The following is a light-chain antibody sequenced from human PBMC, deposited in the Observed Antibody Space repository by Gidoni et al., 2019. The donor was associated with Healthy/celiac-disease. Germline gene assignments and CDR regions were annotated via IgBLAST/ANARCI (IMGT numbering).Light chain of an antibody. CDR3: QQLNSYPNT. J-gene: IGKJ5*01. CDR2: AAS. V-gene: IGKV1-9*01. CDR1: QGISSY. Sequence: DIQLTQSPSFLSASVGDRVTITCRASQGISSYLAWYQQKPGKAPKLLIYAASNLQSGVPSRFSGSGSGTEFTLTISSLQPEDFATYYCQQLNSYPNTFXXXTRLEIK.